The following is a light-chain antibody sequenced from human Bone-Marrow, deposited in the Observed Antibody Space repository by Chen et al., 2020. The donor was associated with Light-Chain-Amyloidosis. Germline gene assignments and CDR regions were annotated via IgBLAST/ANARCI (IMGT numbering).Light chain of an antibody. J-gene: IGKJ4*01. V-gene: IGKV3-20*01. CDR2: VSS. Sequence: DIVWTQSPGTLSLSRGEGANLSCRASQTISSNYLTWYQQKFGQAPRLLIYVSSSRATGIPDRFTGSGSGTDFTLTINRLEPEDFAMYYCQQYVTSPLTLGGGTKVEIK. CDR1: QTISSNY. CDR3: QQYVTSPLT.